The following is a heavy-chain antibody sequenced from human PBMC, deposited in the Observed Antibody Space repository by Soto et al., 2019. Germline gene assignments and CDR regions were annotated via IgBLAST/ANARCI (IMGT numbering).Heavy chain of an antibody. J-gene: IGHJ4*02. CDR3: ARGYGLTMIVDPANFDY. CDR2: IRSKAYGGTT. CDR1: GFTFGDYA. V-gene: IGHV3-49*03. D-gene: IGHD3-22*01. Sequence: GGSLRLSCTASGFTFGDYAMSWFRQAPGKGLEWVGFIRSKAYGGTTEYAASVKGRFTISRDDSKSIAYLQMNSLRAEDTAVYYCARGYGLTMIVDPANFDYWGQGTLVTVSS.